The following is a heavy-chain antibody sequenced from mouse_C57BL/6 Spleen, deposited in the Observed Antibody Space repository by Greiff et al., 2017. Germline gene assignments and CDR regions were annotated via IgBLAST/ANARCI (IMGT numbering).Heavy chain of an antibody. CDR3: ARRIYYDYDDYFDY. CDR1: GYTFTSYW. Sequence: QVQLQQPGAELVKPGASVKLSCKASGYTFTSYWMHWVKQRPGQGLEWIGMIHPNSGSTNYNEKFKSKATLTVDKSSSTAYMQLSSLTSEDSAVYYCARRIYYDYDDYFDYWGQGTTRTVSS. D-gene: IGHD2-4*01. J-gene: IGHJ2*01. V-gene: IGHV1-64*01. CDR2: IHPNSGST.